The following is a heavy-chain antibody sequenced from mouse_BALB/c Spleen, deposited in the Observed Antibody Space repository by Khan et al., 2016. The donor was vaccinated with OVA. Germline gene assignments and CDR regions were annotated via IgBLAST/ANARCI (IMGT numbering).Heavy chain of an antibody. J-gene: IGHJ4*01. Sequence: QVPLKESGPGLVAPSQSLSITCTVSGFSLTDYAVSWIRQPPGKGLEWLGVIWAGGSKYYNLALKSRLSISKDNSKSQVFLKMNSLQTDDTAMYYCAKDPPYYAMDYWGQGTSVTVSS. V-gene: IGHV2-6-5*01. CDR3: AKDPPYYAMDY. CDR2: IWAGGSK. CDR1: GFSLTDYA.